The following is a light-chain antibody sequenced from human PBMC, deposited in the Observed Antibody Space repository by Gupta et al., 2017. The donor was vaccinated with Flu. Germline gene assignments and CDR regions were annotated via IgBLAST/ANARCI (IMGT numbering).Light chain of an antibody. J-gene: IGKJ4*01. CDR1: QSVRSTY. V-gene: IGKV3-20*01. Sequence: EIVLRHSHGTLSLSPGERATLSCRASQSVRSTYLAWNQQKPGQAPRLLINGASSRATGIPDGCSGSGSWTDFTLTISRLEPEDFAVYYCQQYGRSLTFGGGTKVEIK. CDR3: QQYGRSLT. CDR2: GAS.